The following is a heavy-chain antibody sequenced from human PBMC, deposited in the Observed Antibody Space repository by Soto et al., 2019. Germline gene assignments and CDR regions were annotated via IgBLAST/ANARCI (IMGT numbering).Heavy chain of an antibody. CDR2: IHPGDSET. CDR3: ARQLLGFCGVTSCLNYYYYGMDV. CDR1: GYSFTSYW. D-gene: IGHD2-2*01. V-gene: IGHV5-51*01. J-gene: IGHJ6*02. Sequence: GESLKISCKGSGYSFTSYWIGWVRQMPGKGLEWMGIIHPGDSETRYSPSFQGRVTISSDKSISTAYLQWSSLKASDTAMYYCARQLLGFCGVTSCLNYYYYGMDVWGQGTTVTVSS.